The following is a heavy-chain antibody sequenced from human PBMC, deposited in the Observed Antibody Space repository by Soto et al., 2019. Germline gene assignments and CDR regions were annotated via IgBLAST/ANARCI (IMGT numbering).Heavy chain of an antibody. D-gene: IGHD3-10*01. V-gene: IGHV4-59*01. CDR3: ARDSMVRGLSYGMDV. Sequence: SETLSLTCTVSGGSISSYYWSWIRQPPGKGLEWIGYIYYSGSTNYNPSLKSRVTISVDTSKNQFSLKLSSVTAADTAVYYCARDSMVRGLSYGMDVWGQGTTVTV. J-gene: IGHJ6*02. CDR2: IYYSGST. CDR1: GGSISSYY.